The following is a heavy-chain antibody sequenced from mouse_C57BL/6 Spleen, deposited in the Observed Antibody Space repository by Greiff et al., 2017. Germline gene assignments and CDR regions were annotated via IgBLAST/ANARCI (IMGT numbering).Heavy chain of an antibody. CDR3: ARLSVYFDY. CDR2: ISGGGGNT. D-gene: IGHD3-1*01. V-gene: IGHV5-9*01. CDR1: GFTFSSYT. Sequence: EVNVVESGGGLVKPGGSLKLSCAASGFTFSSYTMSWVRQTPEQRLEWVATISGGGGNTYYPDSVKGRFTISRDNAKNTLYLQMSRLRSEDTALYYCARLSVYFDYWGQGTTLTVSS. J-gene: IGHJ2*01.